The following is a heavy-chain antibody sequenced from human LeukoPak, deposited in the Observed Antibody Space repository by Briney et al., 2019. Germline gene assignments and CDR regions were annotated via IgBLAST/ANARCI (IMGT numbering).Heavy chain of an antibody. CDR2: DYYSGST. V-gene: IGHV4-31*03. J-gene: IGHJ6*04. CDR1: GGSISSGGYY. D-gene: IGHD6-13*01. CDR3: ARDRKQQLAMTYSYSGIDV. Sequence: SQTLSLTCTVSGGSISSGGYYWSWIRQHPGKGLEWIGYDYYSGSTYYNPRLKSRVTVSVDTSKNQFSLKLSSVPAADTAVYYCARDRKQQLAMTYSYSGIDVWGKGTTVTVSS.